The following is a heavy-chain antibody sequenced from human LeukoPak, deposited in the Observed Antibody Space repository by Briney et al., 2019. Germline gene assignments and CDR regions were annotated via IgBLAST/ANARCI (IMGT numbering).Heavy chain of an antibody. Sequence: GASAKVSCKASGYIFTDYYIHWIRQAPGQGLEWMGWIDPNSGGTHHAPNFQGRATVTRDTSSSTVYMDLSRLRSADTAIYYCARSRTPFYYYGMHVWGLGTSVTVSS. CDR3: ARSRTPFYYYGMHV. D-gene: IGHD1-1*01. CDR2: IDPNSGGT. V-gene: IGHV1-2*02. J-gene: IGHJ6*02. CDR1: GYIFTDYY.